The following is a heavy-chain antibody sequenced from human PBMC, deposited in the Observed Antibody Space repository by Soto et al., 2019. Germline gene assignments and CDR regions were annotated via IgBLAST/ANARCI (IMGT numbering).Heavy chain of an antibody. D-gene: IGHD2-15*01. V-gene: IGHV3-23*01. CDR2: VSIGGST. J-gene: IGHJ4*02. CDR3: AKRRGAGGHFDY. CDR1: GFTFSSYA. Sequence: GGSLRLSCAPSGFTFSSYAMGWVRQGPGKGLEWVAVVSIGGSTHYADSVRGRFTISRDNSKNTLSLQMNSLAAEDTAVYFCAKRRGAGGHFDYWGQGALVPV.